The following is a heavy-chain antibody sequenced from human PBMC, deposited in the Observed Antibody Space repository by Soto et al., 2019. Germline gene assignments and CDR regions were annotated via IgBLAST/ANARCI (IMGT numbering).Heavy chain of an antibody. CDR1: GGSISSGDYY. J-gene: IGHJ4*02. CDR3: ARYQKGPFDY. V-gene: IGHV4-30-4*01. Sequence: SETLSLTCTVSGGSISSGDYYWSWIRQPPGKGLEWIGYIYYSGSTYYNPSLKSRVTISVDTSKNQFSLKLTSVTAADTAVYYCARYQKGPFDYWGQGTLVTVPQ. D-gene: IGHD2-2*01. CDR2: IYYSGST.